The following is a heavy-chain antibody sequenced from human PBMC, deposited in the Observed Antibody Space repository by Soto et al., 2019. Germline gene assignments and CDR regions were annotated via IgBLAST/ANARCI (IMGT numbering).Heavy chain of an antibody. CDR2: ISYDGSNK. Sequence: QVQLVESGGGVVQPGRSLRLSCAASGFTFSSYGMHWVRQAPGKGLEWVAVISYDGSNKYYADSVKGRFTISRDNSKNTLYLQMNSLRSEDTAVYYCAKDRLDYGDYTFDYWGQGTLVTVSS. D-gene: IGHD4-17*01. V-gene: IGHV3-30*18. CDR1: GFTFSSYG. CDR3: AKDRLDYGDYTFDY. J-gene: IGHJ4*02.